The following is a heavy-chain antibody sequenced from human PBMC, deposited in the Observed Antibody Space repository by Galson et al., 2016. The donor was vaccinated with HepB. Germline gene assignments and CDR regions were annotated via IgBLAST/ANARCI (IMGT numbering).Heavy chain of an antibody. V-gene: IGHV3-9*01. CDR1: GFTFDDYA. CDR3: ARGYLTYFEH. CDR2: ISWNSGNI. Sequence: SLRLSCAASGFTFDDYAMHWVRQAPGKGLEWVSSISWNSGNIGHADSVKGRFNISRDNAKNSLYLQMNSLRAEDTALYYCARGYLTYFEHWGQGTLVTVSS. J-gene: IGHJ4*02. D-gene: IGHD2-15*01.